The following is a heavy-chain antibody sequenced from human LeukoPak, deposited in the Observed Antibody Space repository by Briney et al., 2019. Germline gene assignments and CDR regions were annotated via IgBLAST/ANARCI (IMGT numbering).Heavy chain of an antibody. CDR1: GFTFSSYS. J-gene: IGHJ3*02. CDR3: AREGATGAFDI. CDR2: ISSSSSYI. Sequence: GGSLRLSCAASGFTFSSYSMNWVRQAPGKGLEWVSSISSSSSYIYYADSVKGRFTISRDNAKNSLYLQMNSLRAEDTAVYYCAREGATGAFDIWGQGTMVTVSS. V-gene: IGHV3-21*01. D-gene: IGHD1-26*01.